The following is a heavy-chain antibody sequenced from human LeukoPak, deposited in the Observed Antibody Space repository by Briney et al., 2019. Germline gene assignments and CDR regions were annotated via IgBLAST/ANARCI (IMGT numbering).Heavy chain of an antibody. Sequence: GGSLRLSCAASGFTFSNAWMSWVRQAPGKGLEWVGRIKSKTVGGTTDYAAPVKGRFTLSRDDSKTTLYLQMNSLKTEDTAVYYCTTDLTAMVRGVLGYWGQGILVTVSS. CDR2: IKSKTVGGTT. D-gene: IGHD3-10*01. CDR3: TTDLTAMVRGVLGY. V-gene: IGHV3-15*01. CDR1: GFTFSNAW. J-gene: IGHJ4*02.